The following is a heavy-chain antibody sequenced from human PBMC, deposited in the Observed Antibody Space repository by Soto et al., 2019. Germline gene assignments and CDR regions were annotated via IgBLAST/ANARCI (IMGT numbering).Heavy chain of an antibody. CDR3: TTGSVEGY. D-gene: IGHD1-26*01. J-gene: IGHJ4*02. CDR2: IKTKTQGETT. Sequence: EVQLVESGGGLVKPGGSLRLSCAASGFTISGALMNWVRQAPGKGLEWVGRIKTKTQGETTDYAAPVKGRFTISRDDSENTLSLHMNSLKIEDTAVYYCTTGSVEGYWGQGTLVTVSS. CDR1: GFTISGAL. V-gene: IGHV3-15*07.